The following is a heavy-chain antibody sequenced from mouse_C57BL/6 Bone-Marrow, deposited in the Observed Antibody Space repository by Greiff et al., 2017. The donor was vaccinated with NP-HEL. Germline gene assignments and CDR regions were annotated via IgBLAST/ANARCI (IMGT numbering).Heavy chain of an antibody. CDR1: GFTIKDDY. CDR3: TRDYYGRQFAY. Sequence: EVQLQQSGAELVRPGASVKLSCTASGFTIKDDYMHWVKQRPEQGLEWIGWIDPENGDTEYASKFQGKATITADTSSNTAYRQRSSLTSEDTAVYYCTRDYYGRQFAYWGQGTLVTVSA. CDR2: IDPENGDT. J-gene: IGHJ3*01. V-gene: IGHV14-4*01. D-gene: IGHD1-1*01.